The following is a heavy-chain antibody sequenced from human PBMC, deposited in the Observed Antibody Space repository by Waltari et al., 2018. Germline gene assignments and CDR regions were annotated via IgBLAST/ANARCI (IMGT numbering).Heavy chain of an antibody. CDR3: ARLAHHGVSGGDF. CDR2: ISAYDGST. CDR1: GYTFITNA. J-gene: IGHJ4*02. D-gene: IGHD3-10*01. V-gene: IGHV1-18*04. Sequence: QVQLVQSGAEVKKPGASVKVSSKASGYTFITNAINWVRQAPGQGLEWMGWISAYDGSTEYAQIFQGRISMTTDTSTRTAYMELRGLTSDDSAVYYCARLAHHGVSGGDFWGQGTLVTVSS.